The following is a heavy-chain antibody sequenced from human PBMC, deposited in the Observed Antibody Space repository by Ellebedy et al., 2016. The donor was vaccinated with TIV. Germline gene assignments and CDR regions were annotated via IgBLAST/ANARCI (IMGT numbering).Heavy chain of an antibody. CDR2: ISFGGSDQ. Sequence: PGGSLRLSCAASGFDFSNYGMHWVRQSPAKGLEWVAAISFGGSDQYYVDSVKGRFTISRDNSKNRVYLQMDSLRDEDTAVYYCSAALVTFDYWGQGTLVTVSS. V-gene: IGHV3-30*03. CDR3: SAALVTFDY. J-gene: IGHJ4*02. CDR1: GFDFSNYG. D-gene: IGHD5-18*01.